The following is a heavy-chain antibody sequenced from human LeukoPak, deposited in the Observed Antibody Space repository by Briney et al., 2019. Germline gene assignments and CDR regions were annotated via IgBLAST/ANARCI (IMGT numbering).Heavy chain of an antibody. CDR2: ISGSGGNT. CDR3: AKDTHGSY. D-gene: IGHD1-26*01. Sequence: PGGSLRLSCAASGFIFSSYAMSWVRQAPGKGLEWVSAISGSGGNTYYADSVKGRFTISRDNSKNTLYLQVNSLRAEYTALYFCAKDTHGSYWGQGTLVTVSS. J-gene: IGHJ4*02. V-gene: IGHV3-23*01. CDR1: GFIFSSYA.